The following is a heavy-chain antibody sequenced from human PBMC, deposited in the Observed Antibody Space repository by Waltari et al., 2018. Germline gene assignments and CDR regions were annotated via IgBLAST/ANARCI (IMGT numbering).Heavy chain of an antibody. V-gene: IGHV3-9*01. CDR3: VYGSGNFDY. D-gene: IGHD3-10*01. Sequence: EVQLVESGGGLVQPGRSLRLSCAASGFTFDDYAMHWVRQAPGKGLEWVSGISLNSGSIGYADSVKGRFTISRDNAKNSLYLQMNSLRAEDTALYYCVYGSGNFDYWGQGTLVTVSS. CDR1: GFTFDDYA. CDR2: ISLNSGSI. J-gene: IGHJ4*02.